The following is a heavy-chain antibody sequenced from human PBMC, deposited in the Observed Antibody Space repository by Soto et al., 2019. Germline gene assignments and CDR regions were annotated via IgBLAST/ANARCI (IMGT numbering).Heavy chain of an antibody. CDR3: APLYGYSSSSAN. D-gene: IGHD6-13*01. CDR1: GFTVSSNY. V-gene: IGHV3-66*01. J-gene: IGHJ4*02. CDR2: IYSGGST. Sequence: SGFTVSSNYMSWVRQAPGKGLEWVSVIYSGGSTYYADSVKGRFTISRDNAKNTLYLQMSSLRAEDTAVYYCAPLYGYSSSSANWGQGTQVTVSS.